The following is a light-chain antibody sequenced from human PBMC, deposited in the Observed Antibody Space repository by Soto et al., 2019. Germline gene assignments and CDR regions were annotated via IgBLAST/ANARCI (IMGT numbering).Light chain of an antibody. Sequence: QSALTQPPSASGSPGQSITIPCTGTSSDIGGYNYVSWYQQYPGRAPKLLIYEVTKRPSGVPDRFSGSKSGNTASLTVSGLQAVDEADDDCNSYASCSDFYFVFGGGTKLTVL. CDR3: NSYASCSDFYFV. J-gene: IGLJ3*02. CDR1: SSDIGGYNY. V-gene: IGLV2-8*01. CDR2: EVT.